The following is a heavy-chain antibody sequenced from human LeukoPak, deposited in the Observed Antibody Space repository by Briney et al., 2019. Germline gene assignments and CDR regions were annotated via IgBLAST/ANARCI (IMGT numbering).Heavy chain of an antibody. Sequence: ASVKVSCKASGYTSIAYYMFWVRQAPGQGLEWMGWINPNSGATGHAQKFQGRVTMTRDTSISTSYMEVTGLRSDDTAVYFCARDGYCRGSSCPFQHWGQGTMVTVSS. CDR3: ARDGYCRGSSCPFQH. D-gene: IGHD2-2*03. CDR1: GYTSIAYY. J-gene: IGHJ1*01. V-gene: IGHV1-2*02. CDR2: INPNSGAT.